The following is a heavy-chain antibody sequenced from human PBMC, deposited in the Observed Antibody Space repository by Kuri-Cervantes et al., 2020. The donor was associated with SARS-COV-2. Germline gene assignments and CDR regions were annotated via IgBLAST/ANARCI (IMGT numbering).Heavy chain of an antibody. CDR3: ARSSVRDLGWFDP. Sequence: GESLKISCAASGFTFSSYAMSWVRQAPGKGLEWVSAISGSGGSTYYADSVKGRFTISRDNSKNTLYLQMNSLRAEDTAVYYCARSSVRDLGWFDPWGQGTLVTVSS. CDR2: ISGSGGST. V-gene: IGHV3-23*01. D-gene: IGHD7-27*01. J-gene: IGHJ5*02. CDR1: GFTFSSYA.